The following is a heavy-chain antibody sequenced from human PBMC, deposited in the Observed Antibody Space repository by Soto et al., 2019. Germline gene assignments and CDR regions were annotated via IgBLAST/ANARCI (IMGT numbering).Heavy chain of an antibody. D-gene: IGHD1-26*01. CDR2: ISDSGSNT. V-gene: IGHV3-23*01. Sequence: GGSLRLSCTASGFTFSNYAMTWVRQVPGKGLEWVSVISDSGSNTYYTDSVKGRFTISRDNSENTLYLLMKSLRAEDTALYYCAKNSGTYNFDAFDIRGQGTKVTVSS. CDR3: AKNSGTYNFDAFDI. J-gene: IGHJ3*02. CDR1: GFTFSNYA.